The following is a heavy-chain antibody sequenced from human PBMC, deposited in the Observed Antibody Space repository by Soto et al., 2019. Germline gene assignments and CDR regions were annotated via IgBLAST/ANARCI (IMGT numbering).Heavy chain of an antibody. V-gene: IGHV3-23*01. CDR1: GFTFGRYA. CDR3: AKERDYDIIAPFDY. D-gene: IGHD3-9*01. CDR2: ISGSGGST. Sequence: GGSLRLSCAASGFTFGRYAMSWVGQAPGKGLEWVSAISGSGGSTYYADSVKGRFTISRDNSKNTLYLQMNSLRAEDTAVYYCAKERDYDIIAPFDYWGQGTLVTVSS. J-gene: IGHJ4*02.